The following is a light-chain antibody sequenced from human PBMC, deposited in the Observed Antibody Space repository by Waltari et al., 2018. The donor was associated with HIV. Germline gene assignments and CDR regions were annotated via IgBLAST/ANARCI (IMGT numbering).Light chain of an antibody. V-gene: IGKV1-5*03. J-gene: IGKJ4*01. Sequence: DIQMTQPPSTLSASVGDRVTITCRASQSISSWLAWYQQKPGKAPNLLIYKASSLESGVPSRFSGSGSGTEFTLTISSLQPDDFATYYCRQHNSYPLTFGGGTKVEIK. CDR3: RQHNSYPLT. CDR2: KAS. CDR1: QSISSW.